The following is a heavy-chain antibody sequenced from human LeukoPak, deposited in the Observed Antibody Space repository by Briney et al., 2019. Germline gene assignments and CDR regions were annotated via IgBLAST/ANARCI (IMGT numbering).Heavy chain of an antibody. CDR1: GDSVSSNSAA. Sequence: SQTLSLTCAISGDSVSSNSAAWYWIRQSPSRGLEWLGRTYYRSKWYNDYAVSVKSRITINPDTSKNQFSLQLNSVTPEDTAVYYCARDAYYDYLHAFDIWGQGTMVTVSS. V-gene: IGHV6-1*01. D-gene: IGHD3-16*01. CDR2: TYYRSKWYN. CDR3: ARDAYYDYLHAFDI. J-gene: IGHJ3*02.